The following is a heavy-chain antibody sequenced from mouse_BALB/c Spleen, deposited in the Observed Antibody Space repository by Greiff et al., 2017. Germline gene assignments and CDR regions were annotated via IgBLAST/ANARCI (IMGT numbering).Heavy chain of an antibody. CDR1: GYTFTSSW. CDR2: IDPYDSET. Sequence: VQLQQPGAELVRPGASVTLSCKASGYTFTSSWMNWFKPRHEQGLDWIGRIDPYDSETHYNQTFKDKAILTVDKSSSTAYIPLSSLTSEDSAVYDCARPSTMITTRRAWFAYWGQGTLVTVSA. CDR3: ARPSTMITTRRAWFAY. V-gene: IGHV1-52*01. D-gene: IGHD2-4*01. J-gene: IGHJ3*01.